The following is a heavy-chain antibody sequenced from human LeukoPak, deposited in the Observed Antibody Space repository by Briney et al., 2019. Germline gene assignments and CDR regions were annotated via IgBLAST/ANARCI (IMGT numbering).Heavy chain of an antibody. J-gene: IGHJ4*02. CDR1: GFTFSSYS. CDR2: ISSSSYI. Sequence: GGSLRLSCAASGFTFSSYSMNWVRQAPGKGLEWVSSISSSSYIYYADSVKGRFTISRDNAKNSLYLQMNSLRAEDTALYYCAKGGLYIAVAGTMDYWGQGTLVTVSS. CDR3: AKGGLYIAVAGTMDY. V-gene: IGHV3-21*04. D-gene: IGHD6-19*01.